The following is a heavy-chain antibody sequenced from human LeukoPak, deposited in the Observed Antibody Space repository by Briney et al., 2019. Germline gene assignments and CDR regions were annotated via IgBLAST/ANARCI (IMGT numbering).Heavy chain of an antibody. J-gene: IGHJ4*02. CDR1: GFTFSSYA. V-gene: IGHV3-23*01. CDR3: AKDHGGWEQRGYFDY. Sequence: GGSLRLSCAASGFTFSSYAMSWVRQAPGKGLEWVSAISGSGGSTYYADSVKGRFTISRDNSKNTLYLQMNSLRAEDTAVYYCAKDHGGWEQRGYFDYWGQGTLVTVSS. CDR2: ISGSGGST. D-gene: IGHD1-26*01.